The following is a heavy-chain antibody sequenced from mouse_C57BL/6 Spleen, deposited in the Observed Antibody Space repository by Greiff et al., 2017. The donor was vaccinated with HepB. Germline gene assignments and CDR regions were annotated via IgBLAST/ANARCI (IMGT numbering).Heavy chain of an antibody. CDR1: GYTFTSYW. CDR3: ARSVYSNYGYWYFDV. D-gene: IGHD2-5*01. CDR2: IDPSDSYT. J-gene: IGHJ1*03. Sequence: QVQLQQPGAELVMPGASVKLSCKASGYTFTSYWMHWVKQRPGQGLEWIGEIDPSDSYTNYNQKFKGKSTLTVDKSSSTAYMQLCSLTSEDSAVYYCARSVYSNYGYWYFDVWGTGTTVTVSS. V-gene: IGHV1-69*01.